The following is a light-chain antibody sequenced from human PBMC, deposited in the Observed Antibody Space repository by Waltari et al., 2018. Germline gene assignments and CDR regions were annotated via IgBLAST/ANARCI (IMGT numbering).Light chain of an antibody. CDR2: GAS. CDR3: QQSHSVPYT. Sequence: DIQMTQSQSSLSPSVGDRIIITCRASQDINRNLNWYQKRVGKAPKLLIYGASNLQSGVPSRFSGSGSETDYTLIISSLQPEDSASYFCQQSHSVPYTFGQETKLVIK. CDR1: QDINRN. V-gene: IGKV1-39*01. J-gene: IGKJ2*01.